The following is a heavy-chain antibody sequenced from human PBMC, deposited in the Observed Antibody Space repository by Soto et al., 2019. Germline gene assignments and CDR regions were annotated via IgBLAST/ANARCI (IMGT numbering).Heavy chain of an antibody. CDR3: ARDRGYYNGGTCYSVLDY. V-gene: IGHV3-7*01. Sequence: EVQLVESGGGLVQPGGSLRLSCAASGFTFSTYYMNWVRQAPGKGLEWVANIKHDGSEKNYVDSVKGRLTISRDNAKNSLYLQMNSLGAEDTAVYYCARDRGYYNGGTCYSVLDYWGEGTLVTVSS. CDR1: GFTFSTYY. CDR2: IKHDGSEK. J-gene: IGHJ4*02. D-gene: IGHD2-15*01.